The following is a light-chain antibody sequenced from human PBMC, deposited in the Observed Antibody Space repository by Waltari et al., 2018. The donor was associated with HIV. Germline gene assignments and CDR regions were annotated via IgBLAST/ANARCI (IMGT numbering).Light chain of an antibody. Sequence: QSTLTQPPSVSGSLGQSVTIACSGTSSDSGSYNRVSWYQQPPGTAPKLIIYEVTNRPSGVAVRFSGSKSGNTASLTISGLQAEDEADYYCSSYTTSSTWVFGGGTQLTVL. CDR2: EVT. J-gene: IGLJ3*02. V-gene: IGLV2-18*02. CDR1: SSDSGSYNR. CDR3: SSYTTSSTWV.